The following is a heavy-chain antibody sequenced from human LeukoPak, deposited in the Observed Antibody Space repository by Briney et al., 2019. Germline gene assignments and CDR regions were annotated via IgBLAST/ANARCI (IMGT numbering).Heavy chain of an antibody. J-gene: IGHJ4*02. CDR1: GGSISGYY. D-gene: IGHD3-10*01. Sequence: PSETLSLTCTVSGGSISGYYWSWIRQPPGKGLEWIGYIYYSGSTKYNPSLRSRVTISADTSKNQFSLKLSSVTAADMAVYYCARDVGASYFDFWGQGILVTVSS. V-gene: IGHV4-59*12. CDR3: ARDVGASYFDF. CDR2: IYYSGST.